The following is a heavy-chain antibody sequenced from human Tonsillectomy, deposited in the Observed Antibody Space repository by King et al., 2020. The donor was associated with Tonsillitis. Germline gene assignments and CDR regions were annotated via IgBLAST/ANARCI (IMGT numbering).Heavy chain of an antibody. Sequence: QLVQSGGGVVQPGRSLRLSCAASGFTFSSYAMHWVRQAPGKGLEWVATVSYDGSNEYYADSVRGRFTISRDNSKNTLYLQMNSLRAEDTAVYYCAKESGGSHYYYGMGNYPKRNWFDPWGQGTLVTVSS. CDR1: GFTFSSYA. CDR2: VSYDGSNE. V-gene: IGHV3-30*18. D-gene: IGHD3-10*01. J-gene: IGHJ5*02. CDR3: AKESGGSHYYYGMGNYPKRNWFDP.